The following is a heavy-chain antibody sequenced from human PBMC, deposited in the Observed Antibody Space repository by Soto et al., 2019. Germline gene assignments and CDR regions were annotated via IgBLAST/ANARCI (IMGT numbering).Heavy chain of an antibody. CDR1: GDSISSSSYY. D-gene: IGHD2-15*01. CDR3: ARHLTYCSAGSCYSDFPYYGMDV. CDR2: IFYSGST. Sequence: SDTLSLTCTVSGDSISSSSYYWGWIRQPPGKGLEWIGRIFYSGSTYYNPSLKSRVTISVDTSKNQFSLKLSSVTAADTAVYYCARHLTYCSAGSCYSDFPYYGMDVWGQGTTVT. V-gene: IGHV4-39*01. J-gene: IGHJ6*02.